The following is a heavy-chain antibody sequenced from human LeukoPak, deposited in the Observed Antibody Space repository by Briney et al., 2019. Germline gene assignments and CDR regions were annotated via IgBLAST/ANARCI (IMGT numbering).Heavy chain of an antibody. CDR1: GASVSGYY. J-gene: IGHJ4*02. D-gene: IGHD2-21*02. V-gene: IGHV4-59*08. CDR3: ARHDVVPVIRRGFDF. CDR2: IFYTGTT. Sequence: SETLSLTCTVSGASVSGYYWSWIRQPPGKGLEWIGYIFYTGTTLYSPSLKTRVTMSVDTSENQFSLKLSSVTAADTAVYYCARHDVVPVIRRGFDFWGQGTLVTVSS.